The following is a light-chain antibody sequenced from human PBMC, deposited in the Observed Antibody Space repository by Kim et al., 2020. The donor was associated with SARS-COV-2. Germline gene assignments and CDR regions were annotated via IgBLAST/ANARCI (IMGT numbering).Light chain of an antibody. CDR1: NIESKS. CDR3: QVWDSSSDHPNWV. Sequence: NTGRITRGVYNIESKSVHWYQQKPAQAPVLVIYYYSHRPSWIPERFSGPYSGNTATLTISRVEAKDDADYYCQVWDSSSDHPNWVFGAGTQLSVL. V-gene: IGLV3-21*04. CDR2: YYS. J-gene: IGLJ3*02.